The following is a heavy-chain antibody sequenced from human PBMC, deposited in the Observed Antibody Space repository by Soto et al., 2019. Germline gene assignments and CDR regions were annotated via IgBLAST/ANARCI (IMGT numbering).Heavy chain of an antibody. CDR1: GFTFSSYA. J-gene: IGHJ4*02. Sequence: GGSLRLSCAASGFTFSSYAMSWVRQAPGKGLEWVSAISGSGGSTYYADSVKGRFTISRDNSKNTLYLQMNSLRAEDTAVYYCAPYCSSTSCARGQWGQGTLVTVSS. V-gene: IGHV3-23*01. D-gene: IGHD2-2*01. CDR3: APYCSSTSCARGQ. CDR2: ISGSGGST.